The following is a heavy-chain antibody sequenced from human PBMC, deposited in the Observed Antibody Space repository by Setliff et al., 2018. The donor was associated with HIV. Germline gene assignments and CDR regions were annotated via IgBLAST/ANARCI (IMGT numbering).Heavy chain of an antibody. V-gene: IGHV4-59*01. J-gene: IGHJ4*02. CDR2: IYYSGST. CDR1: GGSLNRYY. CDR3: TRGPEGVAGGDY. D-gene: IGHD3-3*01. Sequence: SETLSLTCSVSGGSLNRYYWNWIRQPPGKALEWIGYIYYSGSTNYNPSFKSRVTISVDRSKRQFSLNLSSVTAADTAIYYCTRGPEGVAGGDYWGQGILVTVSS.